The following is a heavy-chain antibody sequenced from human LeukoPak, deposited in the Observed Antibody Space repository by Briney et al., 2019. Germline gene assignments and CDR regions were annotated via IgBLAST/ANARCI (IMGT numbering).Heavy chain of an antibody. Sequence: ASVKVSCKASGYTFTGYYLHWVRQAPGQGLEWMGWISPNGGGTHYAQKFQGRVTMTRDTSISTAYMELSRLTSDDTAVFYCARDSSGSYLDYWGQGTLVTVSS. D-gene: IGHD1-26*01. J-gene: IGHJ4*02. CDR1: GYTFTGYY. V-gene: IGHV1-2*02. CDR3: ARDSSGSYLDY. CDR2: ISPNGGGT.